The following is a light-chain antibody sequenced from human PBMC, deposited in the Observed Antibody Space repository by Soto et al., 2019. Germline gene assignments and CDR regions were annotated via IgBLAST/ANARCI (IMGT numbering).Light chain of an antibody. Sequence: QSLLTHAASASCSPGQSVTISCRGTKNDIGVYDFVSWYQHHPGKAPRLIIYEVVQRPSGVPDRFSGSKSGNTASLTVSGLQAADEADYFCKSYAGSNTYVFGSGTKV. CDR2: EVV. CDR3: KSYAGSNTYV. V-gene: IGLV2-8*01. CDR1: KNDIGVYDF. J-gene: IGLJ1*01.